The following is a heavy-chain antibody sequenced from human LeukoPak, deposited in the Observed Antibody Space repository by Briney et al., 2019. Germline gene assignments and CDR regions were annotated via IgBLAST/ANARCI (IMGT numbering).Heavy chain of an antibody. CDR1: GGSISSYY. V-gene: IGHV4-59*12. CDR3: ARAPIYNEHADWFDP. J-gene: IGHJ5*02. CDR2: IYYSGST. D-gene: IGHD5-24*01. Sequence: PSETLSLTCTVSGGSISSYYWSWIRQPPGKGLEWIGYIYYSGSTFYNPSLKSRVTMSVDTSRNQFSLKLNSVTAADTAVYYCARAPIYNEHADWFDPWGQGTLVTVSS.